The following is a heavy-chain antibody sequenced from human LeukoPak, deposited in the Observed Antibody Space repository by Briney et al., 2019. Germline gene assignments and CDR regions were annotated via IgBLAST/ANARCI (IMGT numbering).Heavy chain of an antibody. CDR1: GFTFSDHI. J-gene: IGHJ4*02. CDR2: VGGSGSTV. Sequence: GGSLRLSCEASGFTFSDHIMNWVRQLPGKRLEWVAYVGGSGSTVYYADSVKGRFTISRDNGESSLYLQMNSLRVEDTALYYCVRQFASWGQGTLVTVSS. CDR3: VRQFAS. V-gene: IGHV3-48*01.